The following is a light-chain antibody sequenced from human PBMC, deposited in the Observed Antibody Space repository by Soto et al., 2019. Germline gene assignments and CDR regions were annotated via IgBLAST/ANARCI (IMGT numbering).Light chain of an antibody. V-gene: IGKV1-5*01. Sequence: DMQMTQSPSALSASVGDRVTITCRASRNINNWLAWYQEKPGKAPKVLIYDASTLKSGVPSRFSGSGSGTEFTLTISSQQPDDFATYYCHQYNGYFGPGTKVDIK. J-gene: IGKJ3*01. CDR2: DAS. CDR1: RNINNW. CDR3: HQYNGY.